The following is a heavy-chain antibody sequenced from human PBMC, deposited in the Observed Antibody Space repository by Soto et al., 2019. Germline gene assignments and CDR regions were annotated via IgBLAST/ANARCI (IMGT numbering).Heavy chain of an antibody. Sequence: QVQLVQSGAEVKKPGSSVKVSCKASGGTFSSYAISWVRQAPGQGLEWMGGIIPIFGTANYAQKFQGRVTIPADKSTSTAYMELSSLRSEDTAVYYCASSPGYYYDSSGYRSWYFDLWGRGTLVTVSS. D-gene: IGHD3-22*01. CDR2: IIPIFGTA. V-gene: IGHV1-69*06. CDR1: GGTFSSYA. J-gene: IGHJ2*01. CDR3: ASSPGYYYDSSGYRSWYFDL.